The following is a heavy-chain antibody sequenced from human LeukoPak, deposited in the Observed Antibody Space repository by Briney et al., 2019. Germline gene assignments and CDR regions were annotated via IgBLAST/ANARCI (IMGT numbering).Heavy chain of an antibody. CDR2: IHYSGST. Sequence: PSETLSLTCTVSGGSISSSSYYWGWIRQPPGKGLEWIGYIHYSGSTNYNPSLKSRVTISEDTSKNQFSLKLTSVTAADTAVYYCAREIEYSGYFDFWGQGTLVTVSS. CDR3: AREIEYSGYFDF. V-gene: IGHV4-61*01. CDR1: GGSISSSSYY. J-gene: IGHJ4*02. D-gene: IGHD2/OR15-2a*01.